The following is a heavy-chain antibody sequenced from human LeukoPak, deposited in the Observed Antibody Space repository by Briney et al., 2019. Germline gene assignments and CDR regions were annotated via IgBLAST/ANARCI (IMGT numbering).Heavy chain of an antibody. J-gene: IGHJ4*02. CDR3: ARDDTAVAGQDY. Sequence: PGGSLRLSCAAAGFTFSSYAMNWVRQAPGKGLEWVSVISGSGGSTYYADSVKGRFTISRDNSKNTLFLQMNSLRVEDTAIYYCARDDTAVAGQDYWGQGTLVTVSS. D-gene: IGHD6-19*01. V-gene: IGHV3-23*01. CDR2: ISGSGGST. CDR1: GFTFSSYA.